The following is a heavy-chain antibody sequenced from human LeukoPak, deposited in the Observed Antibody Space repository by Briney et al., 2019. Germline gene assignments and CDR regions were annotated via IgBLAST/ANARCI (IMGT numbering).Heavy chain of an antibody. V-gene: IGHV3-11*01. Sequence: PGGSLRLSCAASGFTFSDYYMSWIRQAPGKGLEWVSYISSSGSTIYYADSVKGRFTISRDNAKNSLYLQMNSLRAEDTAVYYCARGGEDIVLMVYAIPPTPFDYWGQGTLVTVSS. J-gene: IGHJ4*02. D-gene: IGHD2-8*01. CDR1: GFTFSDYY. CDR2: ISSSGSTI. CDR3: ARGGEDIVLMVYAIPPTPFDY.